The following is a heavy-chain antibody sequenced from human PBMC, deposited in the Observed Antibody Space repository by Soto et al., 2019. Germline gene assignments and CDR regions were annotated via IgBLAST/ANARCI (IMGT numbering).Heavy chain of an antibody. CDR1: GFTFSSYS. Sequence: EVQLVESGGGLVKPGGSLRLSCAASGFTFSSYSMNWVRQAPGKGLECVSSISSSSSYIYYADSVKGRYTIPRDNANNSLYVQMTSLRAEDAVVYYCARGGRDGYNWFDYWGQGTLVTVSS. D-gene: IGHD5-12*01. CDR2: ISSSSSYI. V-gene: IGHV3-21*01. J-gene: IGHJ4*02. CDR3: ARGGRDGYNWFDY.